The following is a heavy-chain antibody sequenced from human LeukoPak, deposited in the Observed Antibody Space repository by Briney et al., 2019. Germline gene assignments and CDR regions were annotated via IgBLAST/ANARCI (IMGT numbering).Heavy chain of an antibody. Sequence: PGGSLRLSCAASGFTFSYYGMHWVRQAPGKGLEWVAVISYDGSNKYQADSVKGRFSISRDNSKNTLYLQMNSLRVEDMAVYYCARDRKAVTGALDYWGQGTLVTVSS. CDR2: ISYDGSNK. V-gene: IGHV3-30*03. D-gene: IGHD6-19*01. CDR3: ARDRKAVTGALDY. CDR1: GFTFSYYG. J-gene: IGHJ4*02.